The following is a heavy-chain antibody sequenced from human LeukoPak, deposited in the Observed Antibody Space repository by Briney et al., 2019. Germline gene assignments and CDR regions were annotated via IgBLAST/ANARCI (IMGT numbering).Heavy chain of an antibody. J-gene: IGHJ4*02. Sequence: GGSLRLSCAASGFTFSSYWMSWVRQAPGKGLEWVANIKQDGSEKYYVDSVKGRFTISRDNAKNSLYLQMNSLRAEDTAVYYCARVLDYYDSSGYSSWGQGTLVTVSS. CDR3: ARVLDYYDSSGYSS. D-gene: IGHD3-22*01. CDR2: IKQDGSEK. V-gene: IGHV3-7*01. CDR1: GFTFSSYW.